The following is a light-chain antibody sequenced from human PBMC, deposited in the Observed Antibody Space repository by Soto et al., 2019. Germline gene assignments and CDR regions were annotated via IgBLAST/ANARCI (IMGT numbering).Light chain of an antibody. Sequence: QSALTQPASVSGSPGQSITISCTGTSSDIGNYNLVSWYQQHPDKAPKLMIYEGSKRPSGVSNRFSGSKSGNTASLTLSGLPAEDEADYYCCSYAGGSTWVFGGGTKVTVL. CDR3: CSYAGGSTWV. V-gene: IGLV2-23*01. J-gene: IGLJ2*01. CDR1: SSDIGNYNL. CDR2: EGS.